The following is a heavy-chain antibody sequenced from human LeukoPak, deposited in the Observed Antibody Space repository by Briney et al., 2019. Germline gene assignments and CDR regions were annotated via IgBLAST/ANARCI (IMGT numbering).Heavy chain of an antibody. CDR3: ARGGYIPAARYYFDY. CDR1: GFTFSSYD. D-gene: IGHD2-2*01. CDR2: ISYDGSNK. V-gene: IGHV3-30*03. Sequence: PGGSLRLSCAASGFTFSSYDMHWVRQAPGKGLEWVAVISYDGSNKNCADSVKGRFTISRDKSKNTLYLQMSSLRAEDTAVYYCARGGYIPAARYYFDYWGQGTLVTVSS. J-gene: IGHJ4*02.